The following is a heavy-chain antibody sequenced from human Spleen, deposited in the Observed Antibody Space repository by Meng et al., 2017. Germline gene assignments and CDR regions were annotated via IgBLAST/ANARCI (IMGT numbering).Heavy chain of an antibody. CDR2: ISPFNANT. V-gene: IGHV1-18*01. CDR1: GYTFPSYG. J-gene: IGHJ4*02. D-gene: IGHD6-13*01. Sequence: QVQLGKSGAEVRKPGASVKVSCKASGYTFPSYGISWVRQAPGQGLEWMGWISPFNANTHSAQKLQGRVTMTTDTSTNTAYMELRSLRSGDTAVYYCARDEDISAAGKLFGDYWGQGTLVTV. CDR3: ARDEDISAAGKLFGDY.